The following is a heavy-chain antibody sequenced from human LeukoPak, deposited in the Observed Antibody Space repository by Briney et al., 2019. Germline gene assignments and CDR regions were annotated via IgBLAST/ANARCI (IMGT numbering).Heavy chain of an antibody. CDR2: IIPIFGTA. CDR1: GGTFSSYA. V-gene: IGHV1-69*05. CDR3: ARVVGGSYYHHIWFDP. Sequence: VASVKVSCKASGGTFSSYAISWVRQAPGQGLEWMGGIIPIFGTANYAQKFQGRVTITTDVSTSTAYMELSSLRSEGTAVYYCARVVGGSYYHHIWFDPWGQGTLVTVSS. J-gene: IGHJ5*02. D-gene: IGHD1-26*01.